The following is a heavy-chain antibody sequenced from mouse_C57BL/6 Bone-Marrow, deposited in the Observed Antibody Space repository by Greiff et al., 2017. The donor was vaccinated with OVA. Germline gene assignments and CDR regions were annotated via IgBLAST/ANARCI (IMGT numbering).Heavy chain of an antibody. Sequence: EVNLQESGPELVKPGASVKISCTASGFSFTDYDMTWVHQSEGKRLEWIVVINRYSGTTCYKQNFKGKATLPVDHSSSTAYMQLNSLTSEDSAVYYGAFYYGSSYGYFDVWGTGTTVTVSS. V-gene: IGHV1-39*01. CDR1: GFSFTDYD. D-gene: IGHD1-1*01. CDR3: AFYYGSSYGYFDV. J-gene: IGHJ1*03. CDR2: INRYSGTT.